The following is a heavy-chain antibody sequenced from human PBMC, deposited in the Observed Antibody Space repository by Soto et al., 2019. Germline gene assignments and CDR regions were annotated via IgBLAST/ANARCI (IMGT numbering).Heavy chain of an antibody. CDR1: GFTFSSYA. D-gene: IGHD2-2*01. CDR2: ISYDGSDK. Sequence: QGQLVESGGGVVQPGRSLRLSCAASGFTFSSYAMHWVRQAPGKGLEWVAVISYDGSDKYYGDSVKGRFTISRDNSKNTLFLQMNSLRVEDTAVYYCAKADVVVVPAAMPFDFWGQGPLVTVSS. CDR3: AKADVVVVPAAMPFDF. J-gene: IGHJ4*02. V-gene: IGHV3-30*18.